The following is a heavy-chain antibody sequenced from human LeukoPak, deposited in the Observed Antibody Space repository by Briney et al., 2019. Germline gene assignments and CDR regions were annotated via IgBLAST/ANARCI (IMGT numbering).Heavy chain of an antibody. D-gene: IGHD3-9*01. Sequence: PGGSLRLSCAASGITFSNYWMSWVRQAPGKGLEWVANINPDGSEKLYVDSVKGRFTISWDNAKKSLYLQMNSLRAEDTAVYYCARSGKIYFDWLLDYWGQGTLVTVSS. CDR2: INPDGSEK. J-gene: IGHJ4*02. CDR1: GITFSNYW. V-gene: IGHV3-7*01. CDR3: ARSGKIYFDWLLDY.